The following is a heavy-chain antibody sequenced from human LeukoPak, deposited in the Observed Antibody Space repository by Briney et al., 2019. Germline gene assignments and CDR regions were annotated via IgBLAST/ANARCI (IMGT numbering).Heavy chain of an antibody. CDR3: ALGGARAAFDI. J-gene: IGHJ3*02. CDR1: GYTFTSYY. Sequence: ASVKVSCKASGYTFTSYYMHWVRQAPGQGLEWMGIINPSGGSTSYAQKFQGRVTMTRDMSTNTVYMELSSLRSEDTAVYYCALGGARAAFDIWGQGTMVTVSS. V-gene: IGHV1-46*01. D-gene: IGHD3-3*01. CDR2: INPSGGST.